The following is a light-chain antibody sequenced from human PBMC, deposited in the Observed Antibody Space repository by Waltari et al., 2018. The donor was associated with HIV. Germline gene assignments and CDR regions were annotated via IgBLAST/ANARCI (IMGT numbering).Light chain of an antibody. J-gene: IGLJ3*02. CDR1: SLRSYY. Sequence: SSELTQDPAVSVALGQTVRITCQGNSLRSYYASWYQQKPGQAPGLVIYGKNNRPSGIPDRCAGSSSGNTAALSISGAQAEDEADYYCNSRDSSGNHLRVFGGGTKLTVL. V-gene: IGLV3-19*01. CDR3: NSRDSSGNHLRV. CDR2: GKN.